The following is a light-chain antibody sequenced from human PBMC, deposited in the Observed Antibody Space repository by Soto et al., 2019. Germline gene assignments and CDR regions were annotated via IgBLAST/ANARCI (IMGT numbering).Light chain of an antibody. V-gene: IGLV1-40*01. CDR2: GSS. Sequence: QSVLTQPPSVSGAPGQRVTISCTGSSSNIGAGHVVHWYQQFPGRAPNLLIYGSSNRPSGVPDRFSGSKSGTSASLAITGLQAEDEDDYYCQSYDNSLSASVFGGGTKLTVL. CDR1: SSNIGAGHV. J-gene: IGLJ2*01. CDR3: QSYDNSLSASV.